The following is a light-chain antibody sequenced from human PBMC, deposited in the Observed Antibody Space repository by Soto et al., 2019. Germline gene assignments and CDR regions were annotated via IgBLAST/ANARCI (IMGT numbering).Light chain of an antibody. V-gene: IGKV3-20*01. CDR3: QQYGPSSMYT. Sequence: EIVLTQSPCTLSLSPGERAILSCRVSQTVSSNYLSWYQQKPGQPPRLLIYAASSKATGIPERFCGSGSGTDVTLTISRLGPEDFAVYYCQQYGPSSMYTFGQGTKLDIK. J-gene: IGKJ2*01. CDR1: QTVSSNY. CDR2: AAS.